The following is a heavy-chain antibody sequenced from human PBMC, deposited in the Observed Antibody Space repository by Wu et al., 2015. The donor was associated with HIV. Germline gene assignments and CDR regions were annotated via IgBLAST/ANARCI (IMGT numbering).Heavy chain of an antibody. CDR3: ARDPSRPYGSGSYGIWFDP. CDR1: GGTFSSYA. V-gene: IGHV1-69*05. J-gene: IGHJ5*02. Sequence: QVQLVQSGAEVKKPGSSVKVSCKASGGTFSSYAISWVRQAPGQGLEWMGGIIPIFGTANYAQKFQGRVTITTDESTSTAYMELSSLRSEDTAVYYCARDPSRPYGSGSYGIWFDPWGQGTLVTVSS. CDR2: IIPIFGTA. D-gene: IGHD3-10*01.